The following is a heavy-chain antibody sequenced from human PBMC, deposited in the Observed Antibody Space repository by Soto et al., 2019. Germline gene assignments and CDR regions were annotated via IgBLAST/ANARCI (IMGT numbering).Heavy chain of an antibody. CDR1: GFTLSGYA. Sequence: GGSLRLSCAASGFTLSGYAMDWVRQAPGKGLEYVSGISSNGVSTYSANSVQGRFTISRDNSKNTVYLQMGSLRPEDMAVYYCARRARPDFYYMDVWGKGTTVTVSS. CDR2: ISSNGVST. D-gene: IGHD6-6*01. CDR3: ARRARPDFYYMDV. J-gene: IGHJ6*03. V-gene: IGHV3-64*01.